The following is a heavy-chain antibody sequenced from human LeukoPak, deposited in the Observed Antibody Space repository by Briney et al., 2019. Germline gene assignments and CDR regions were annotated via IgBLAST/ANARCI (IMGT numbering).Heavy chain of an antibody. V-gene: IGHV4-59*01. CDR2: IHYDGNT. D-gene: IGHD6-13*01. Sequence: SETLSLTCTVSGSSISSYYWSWIRPPPGKGLEWIGYIHYDGNTNYNPSLKCRVTISEDTSKNQFSLKLTPVTAADAAVYYCARACGSSWYFWFDPWGQGTLVTVSS. CDR3: ARACGSSWYFWFDP. CDR1: GSSISSYY. J-gene: IGHJ5*02.